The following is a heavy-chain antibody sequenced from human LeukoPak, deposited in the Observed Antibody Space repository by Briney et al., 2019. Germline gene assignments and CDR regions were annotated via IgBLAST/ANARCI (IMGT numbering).Heavy chain of an antibody. CDR3: ARGGVYSSGWYSGTNYYYYGMDV. Sequence: GGSLRLSCEASGFIFSDYWMSWVRQAPGKGLEWVANIKEGGSEKYYVDSVKGRFTISRDNARNSLFLQMNTLRGEDTAMYYCARGGVYSSGWYSGTNYYYYGMDVWGQGTTVTVSS. J-gene: IGHJ6*02. D-gene: IGHD6-19*01. CDR2: IKEGGSEK. CDR1: GFIFSDYW. V-gene: IGHV3-7*01.